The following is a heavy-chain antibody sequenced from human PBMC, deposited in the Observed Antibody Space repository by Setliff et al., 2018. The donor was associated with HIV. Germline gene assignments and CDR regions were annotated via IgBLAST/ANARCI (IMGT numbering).Heavy chain of an antibody. D-gene: IGHD1-26*01. Sequence: ASVKVSCKASGYTFTSYDINWVRQATGQGLEWMGWMNPNSGNTGYAQKIQGRVTMTRNTTISTAYMDLSSLRSEDTAVYYCARASYLNYGMDVWGQGTTVTVSS. CDR3: ARASYLNYGMDV. CDR1: GYTFTSYD. V-gene: IGHV1-8*02. J-gene: IGHJ6*02. CDR2: MNPNSGNT.